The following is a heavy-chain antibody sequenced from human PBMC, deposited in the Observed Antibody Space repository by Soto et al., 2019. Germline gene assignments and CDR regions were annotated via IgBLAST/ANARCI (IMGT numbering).Heavy chain of an antibody. D-gene: IGHD3-22*01. V-gene: IGHV3-30*19. CDR3: ARDYYKYYDSSGYYRSPAY. J-gene: IGHJ4*02. CDR2: IWYDGSNK. Sequence: SCAASGFTFSSYGMHWVRQAPGKGLEWVAVIWYDGSNKDYADSVKGRFTISRDNSRNTLFLQMNSLRAEDTAVYYCARDYYKYYDSSGYYRSPAYWGQGTLVTVSS. CDR1: GFTFSSYG.